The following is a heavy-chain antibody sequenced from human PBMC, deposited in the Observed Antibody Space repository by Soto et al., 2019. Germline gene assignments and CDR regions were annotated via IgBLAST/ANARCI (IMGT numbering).Heavy chain of an antibody. V-gene: IGHV3-23*01. Sequence: EAYLLESGGGLVQPGGSLRLSCAASGFTFRSYAVSWVRQDPGKGLEWVSGLSDSGVTTYYADSVKGRYTISRDNSKNTLYLEMSSLRAEDTAVYYCAIQALDLVPENCHFYRMDVWGQGTTVTVS. D-gene: IGHD5-12*01. CDR3: AIQALDLVPENCHFYRMDV. CDR1: GFTFRSYA. J-gene: IGHJ6*02. CDR2: LSDSGVTT.